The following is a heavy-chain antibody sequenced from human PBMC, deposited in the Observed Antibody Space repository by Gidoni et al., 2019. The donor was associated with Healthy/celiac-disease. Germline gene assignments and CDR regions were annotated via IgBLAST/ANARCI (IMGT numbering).Heavy chain of an antibody. CDR1: GFTFSSYS. V-gene: IGHV3-21*01. J-gene: IGHJ3*02. Sequence: EVQLVESGGGLVKPGGSLRLSCASSGFTFSSYSMNWVRQAPGKGLEWVSSISISSSYIYYADSVKGRFTISRDNAKNSLYLQMNSLRAEDTAVYYCARAPPGDAFDIWGQGTMVTVSS. CDR3: ARAPPGDAFDI. CDR2: ISISSSYI.